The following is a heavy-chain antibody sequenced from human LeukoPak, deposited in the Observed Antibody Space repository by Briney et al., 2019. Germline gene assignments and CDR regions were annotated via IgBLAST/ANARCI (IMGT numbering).Heavy chain of an antibody. D-gene: IGHD3-10*01. J-gene: IGHJ4*02. CDR3: ARDLRGVLDY. CDR2: IYYSGST. V-gene: IGHV4-59*01. CDR1: GGSISSYY. Sequence: SETLSLTCTVSGGSISSYYWSWIRQPPGKGLEWIGYIYYSGSTNYNPSLKGRVTISVDTSKNQFSLKLSSVTAADTAVYYCARDLRGVLDYWGQGTLVTVSS.